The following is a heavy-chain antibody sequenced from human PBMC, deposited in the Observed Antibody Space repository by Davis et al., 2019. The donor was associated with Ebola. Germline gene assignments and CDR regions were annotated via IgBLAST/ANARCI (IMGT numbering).Heavy chain of an antibody. J-gene: IGHJ6*02. D-gene: IGHD2-2*01. Sequence: SETLSLTCAASGFTFSSYSMNWVRQAPGKGLEWIGSIYYSGSTYYNPSLKSRVTISVDTSKNQFSLKLSSVTAADTAVYYCARDIVVVPAAIHRYYYYGMDVWGQGTTVTVSS. CDR1: GFTFSSYSMN. CDR2: IYYSGST. CDR3: ARDIVVVPAAIHRYYYYGMDV. V-gene: IGHV4-59*05.